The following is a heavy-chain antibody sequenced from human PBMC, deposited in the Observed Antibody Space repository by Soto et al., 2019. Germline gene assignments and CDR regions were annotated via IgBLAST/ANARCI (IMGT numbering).Heavy chain of an antibody. J-gene: IGHJ4*02. CDR2: IGMNGGNT. CDR1: GFTFNSYA. Sequence: GGSLRLSCAVSGFTFNSYAITWVRQAPGKGLEWVSHIGMNGGNTYYADSVKGRFTISRDSSKSTVYLQMDSLRAEDTAVYYCAESAAAGSWPLGYWGQGTLVTVSS. D-gene: IGHD6-13*01. V-gene: IGHV3-23*01. CDR3: AESAAAGSWPLGY.